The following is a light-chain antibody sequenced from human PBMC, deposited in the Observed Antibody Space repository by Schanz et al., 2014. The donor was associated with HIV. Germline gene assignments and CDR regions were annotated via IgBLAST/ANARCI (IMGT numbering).Light chain of an antibody. CDR3: SSHTGRSSWV. CDR1: SGDVGSYNY. J-gene: IGLJ3*02. CDR2: DVS. Sequence: QSALTQPASVSGSPGQSISISCTGTSGDVGSYNYLSWYQQHPGKAPKLMIYDVSNRPSGVSNRFSGSKSGNTASLTISGLQAEDEGDYYCSSHTGRSSWVFGGGTKLTVL. V-gene: IGLV2-14*03.